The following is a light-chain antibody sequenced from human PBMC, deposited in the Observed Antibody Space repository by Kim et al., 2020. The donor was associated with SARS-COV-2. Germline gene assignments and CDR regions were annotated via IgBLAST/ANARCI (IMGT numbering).Light chain of an antibody. CDR1: RSNPGTNP. V-gene: IGLV1-44*01. Sequence: IACPGTRSNPGTNPVNWYQQLPGPAPKLLIYSNNQRPSGVPDRFSGSKSGTSASLAISGLQSEDEADYYCAAWDDSLNGLFGGGTKVTVL. J-gene: IGLJ2*01. CDR2: SNN. CDR3: AAWDDSLNGL.